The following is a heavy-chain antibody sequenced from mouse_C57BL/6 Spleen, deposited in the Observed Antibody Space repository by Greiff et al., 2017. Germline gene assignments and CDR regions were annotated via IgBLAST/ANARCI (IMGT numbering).Heavy chain of an antibody. CDR1: GFSLTSYG. J-gene: IGHJ3*01. D-gene: IGHD2-1*01. Sequence: VQLQQSGPGLVQPSQSLSITCTVSGFSLTSYGVHWVRQSPGKGLEWLGVIWSGGSTDYNAAFMSRLSITKDNSKSQFFFKMNSLQADDTAIYYCASPYANSGTWFAYWGQGTLVTVSA. CDR3: ASPYANSGTWFAY. CDR2: IWSGGST. V-gene: IGHV2-5*01.